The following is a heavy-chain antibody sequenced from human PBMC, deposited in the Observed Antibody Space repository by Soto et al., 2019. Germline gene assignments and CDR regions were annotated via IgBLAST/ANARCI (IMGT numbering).Heavy chain of an antibody. Sequence: QVQLVQSGAEVKKPGSSVKVSCKASGGTFSSYAISWVRQAPGQGLEWMGGVIPIFGTANYAQKFQGRVTITADDSTSTAYMELSSLRSEDTAVYYCARDEEYSGYDSHYGMDVWGQGTTVTVSS. CDR3: ARDEEYSGYDSHYGMDV. J-gene: IGHJ6*02. V-gene: IGHV1-69*12. CDR1: GGTFSSYA. D-gene: IGHD5-12*01. CDR2: VIPIFGTA.